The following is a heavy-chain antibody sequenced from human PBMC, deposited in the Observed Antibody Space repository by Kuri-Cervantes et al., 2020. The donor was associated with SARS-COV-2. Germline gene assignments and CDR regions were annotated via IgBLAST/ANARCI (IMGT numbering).Heavy chain of an antibody. CDR3: SRPYYGMDV. V-gene: IGHV4-61*10. J-gene: IGHJ6*02. CDR1: GGSISSGSYY. CDR2: INHSGST. Sequence: SETLSLTCTVSGGSISSGSYYWSWIRQPAGKGLEWIGEINHSGSTNYNPSLKSRVIISVDTSKNQFSLKLSSVTAADTAVYYCSRPYYGMDVWGQGTTVTVSS.